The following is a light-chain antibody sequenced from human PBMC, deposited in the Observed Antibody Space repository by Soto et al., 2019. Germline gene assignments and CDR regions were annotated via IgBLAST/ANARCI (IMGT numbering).Light chain of an antibody. V-gene: IGLV2-23*02. CDR3: CSYAGSRSYV. CDR1: SSDVGSYNL. Sequence: QSALTQTAFVSGSPGQSFTISRTGTSSDVGSYNLVSWYQQHPGKAPKLMIYEVSKRPSGVSNRFSGSKSGDTASLTISGLQAEDESDYYCCSYAGSRSYVFGTGTKVTVL. CDR2: EVS. J-gene: IGLJ1*01.